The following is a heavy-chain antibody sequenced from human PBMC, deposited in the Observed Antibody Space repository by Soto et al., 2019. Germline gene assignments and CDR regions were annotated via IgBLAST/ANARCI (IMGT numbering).Heavy chain of an antibody. Sequence: SETLSLTCTVSGGSISSYYWSWIRQPPGKGLEWIGYIYYSGSTNYNPSLKSRVTISVDTSKNQFSLKLSSVTAADTAVYYCARADYGDYFDYWGQGTLVTVSS. J-gene: IGHJ4*02. CDR3: ARADYGDYFDY. V-gene: IGHV4-59*01. D-gene: IGHD4-17*01. CDR2: IYYSGST. CDR1: GGSISSYY.